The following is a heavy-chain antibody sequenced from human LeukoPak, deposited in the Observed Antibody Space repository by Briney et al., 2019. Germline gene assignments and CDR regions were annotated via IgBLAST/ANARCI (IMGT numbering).Heavy chain of an antibody. J-gene: IGHJ4*02. V-gene: IGHV4-59*05. D-gene: IGHD1/OR15-1a*01. CDR2: IYYRERYYSGGTT. CDR1: GVSISGYY. Sequence: SETLSFNSTGSGVSISGYYWIWLRQSPGRGLEYIGSIYYRERYYSGGTTFYNPSLQSRVTISLDTSKNAFSLRLNSVTAADTAVYFCARQISGNKDYWGQGTLVTVAS. CDR3: ARQISGNKDY.